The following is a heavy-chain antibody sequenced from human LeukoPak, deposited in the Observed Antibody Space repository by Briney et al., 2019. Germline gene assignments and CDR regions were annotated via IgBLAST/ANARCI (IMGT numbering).Heavy chain of an antibody. CDR2: ISSNGGST. V-gene: IGHV3-64D*06. D-gene: IGHD3-9*01. Sequence: GGPLRLSCSASGFTFSSYAMHWVRRAPGKGLEYVSAISSNGGSTYYADSVKGRFTISRDNSKNTLYLQMSSLRAEDTAVYYCVKSYYDILTGYSPLGGYFDYWGQGTLVTVSS. CDR1: GFTFSSYA. CDR3: VKSYYDILTGYSPLGGYFDY. J-gene: IGHJ4*02.